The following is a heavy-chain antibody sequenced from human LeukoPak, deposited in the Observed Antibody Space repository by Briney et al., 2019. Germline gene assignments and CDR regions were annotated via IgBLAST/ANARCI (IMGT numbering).Heavy chain of an antibody. Sequence: QPGGSLRLSCAASGFTFSSYGMAWVRQAPGKGLEWVSSISAGGGATYYADSVKGRFTIARDNSKNTLYLQMNSLRAEDTAVYYCAGHQAGSGGPWSRAFDIWGQGTMVTVSS. V-gene: IGHV3-23*01. CDR2: ISAGGGAT. CDR3: AGHQAGSGGPWSRAFDI. J-gene: IGHJ3*02. D-gene: IGHD2-15*01. CDR1: GFTFSSYG.